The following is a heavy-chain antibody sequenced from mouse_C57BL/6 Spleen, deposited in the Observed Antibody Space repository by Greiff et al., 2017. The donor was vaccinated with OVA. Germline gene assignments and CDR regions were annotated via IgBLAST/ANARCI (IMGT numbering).Heavy chain of an antibody. CDR3: ARSLTGRRAMDY. CDR2: IHPNSGST. CDR1: GYTFTSYW. Sequence: QVQLQQPGAELVKPGASVKLSCKASGYTFTSYWMHWVKQRPGQGLEWIGMIHPNSGSTNYNEKFKSKATLTVDKSSSTAYMQLSSLTSEDSAVYCCARSLTGRRAMDYWGQGTSVTVSS. D-gene: IGHD4-1*01. V-gene: IGHV1-64*01. J-gene: IGHJ4*01.